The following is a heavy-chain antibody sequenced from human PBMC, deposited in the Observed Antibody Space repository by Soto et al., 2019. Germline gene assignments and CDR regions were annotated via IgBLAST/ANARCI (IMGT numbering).Heavy chain of an antibody. CDR1: GGSINTYY. CDR2: FYYSGSP. J-gene: IGHJ4*02. V-gene: IGHV4-59*12. Sequence: SETLSLTCTVTGGSINTYYWSWIRQPPGKGLEWIGYFYYSGSPNYNPSLKSRVTISADTSKNQFSLKLSSVTAADTAVYYCARDSAVRGALYYWGQGTLVTVSS. CDR3: ARDSAVRGALYY. D-gene: IGHD3-10*01.